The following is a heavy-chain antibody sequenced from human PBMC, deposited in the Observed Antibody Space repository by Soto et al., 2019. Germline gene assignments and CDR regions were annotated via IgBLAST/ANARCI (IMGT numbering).Heavy chain of an antibody. CDR2: IVVGSGNT. CDR3: ADGGGSYFLYYYGMDV. Sequence: SVKVSCKASGFTFTSSAVQWVRQARGQRLEWIGWIVVGSGNTNYAQKFQERVTITRDMSTSTAYMELSSLRSEDTAVYYCADGGGSYFLYYYGMDVWCQGSTVTVSS. D-gene: IGHD1-26*01. V-gene: IGHV1-58*01. CDR1: GFTFTSSA. J-gene: IGHJ6*02.